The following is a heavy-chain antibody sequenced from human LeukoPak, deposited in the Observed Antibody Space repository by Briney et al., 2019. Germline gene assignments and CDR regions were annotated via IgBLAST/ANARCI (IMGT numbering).Heavy chain of an antibody. CDR3: ARLPSYSSGSQEGDEDAFDI. CDR2: INHSGGT. V-gene: IGHV4-34*01. J-gene: IGHJ3*02. Sequence: SETLSLTCAVYGGSFSGYYWSWIRQPPGKGLEWIGEINHSGGTNYNPSLKSRVTISVDTSKNQFSLKLSSVTAADTAVYYCARLPSYSSGSQEGDEDAFDIWGQGTMATVSS. D-gene: IGHD6-19*01. CDR1: GGSFSGYY.